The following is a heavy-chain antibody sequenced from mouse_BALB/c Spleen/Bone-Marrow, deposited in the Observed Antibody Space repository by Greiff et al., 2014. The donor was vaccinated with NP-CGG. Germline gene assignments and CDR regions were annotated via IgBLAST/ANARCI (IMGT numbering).Heavy chain of an antibody. CDR1: GYAFTNYW. CDR3: TRRRSLDY. V-gene: IGHV1-63*01. J-gene: IGHJ2*01. CDR2: IYPGSGNT. Sequence: VKLQESGTELVRPGTSVKISCKASGYAFTNYWLGWVKQRPGHGLEWIGDIYPGSGNTYYNEKFKGKATLTADKSSNTDYMQLSGLTSEDSAVYFCTRRRSLDYWGQGTTLTVSS.